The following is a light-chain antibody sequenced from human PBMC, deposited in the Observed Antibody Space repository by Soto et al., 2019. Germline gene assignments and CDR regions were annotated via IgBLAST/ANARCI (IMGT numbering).Light chain of an antibody. CDR1: QSVSSNY. CDR3: QQRSNWPLT. V-gene: IGKV3D-20*02. J-gene: IGKJ4*01. CDR2: GAS. Sequence: EIVMTQSPATLSVSPGERATLSCRASQSVSSNYLAWYQQKPGQAPRLLIYGASSRATGVPDRFSGSGSGTDFTLTISSLEPEDFAVYYCQQRSNWPLTFGGGTKVDI.